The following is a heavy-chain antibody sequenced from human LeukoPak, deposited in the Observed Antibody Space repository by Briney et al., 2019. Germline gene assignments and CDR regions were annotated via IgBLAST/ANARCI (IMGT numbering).Heavy chain of an antibody. CDR3: ARAEGATAWFDP. V-gene: IGHV3-30-3*01. D-gene: IGHD1-26*01. Sequence: PGGSLRLSCAASGFTFSNYAIHWVRQAPGKGLEWVAVISYDGSTKYYADSVKGRFTISRDNSKNTLYLQMNSLRSDDTAVYYCARAEGATAWFDPWGQGTLVTVSS. CDR2: ISYDGSTK. J-gene: IGHJ5*02. CDR1: GFTFSNYA.